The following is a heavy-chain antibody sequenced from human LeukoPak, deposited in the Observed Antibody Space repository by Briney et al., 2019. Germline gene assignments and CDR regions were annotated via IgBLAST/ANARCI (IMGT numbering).Heavy chain of an antibody. CDR3: ASAHCSSTSCSRRLDWFDP. V-gene: IGHV1-69*04. D-gene: IGHD2-2*01. CDR2: IIPIFGIA. CDR1: GGTFSSYA. J-gene: IGHJ5*02. Sequence: SVKVSCKASGGTFSSYAISWVRQAPGQGLEWMGRIIPIFGIANYAQKFQGRVTITADKSTSTAYMELSSLRSEDAAVYYCASAHCSSTSCSRRLDWFDPWGQGTLVTVSS.